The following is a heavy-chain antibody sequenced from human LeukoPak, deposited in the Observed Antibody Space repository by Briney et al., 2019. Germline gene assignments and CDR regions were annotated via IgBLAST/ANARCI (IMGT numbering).Heavy chain of an antibody. CDR3: ARDNDRKDDS. D-gene: IGHD3-16*01. Sequence: GGSLRLSCAASGFTFSSYWMNWVRQAPGKGLEWVANIKQDGSEKYYVDSVKGRFAISRDNAKNSLYLQMNNLRVEDTAVYYCARDNDRKDDSWGQGTLVTVSS. J-gene: IGHJ5*02. V-gene: IGHV3-7*01. CDR1: GFTFSSYW. CDR2: IKQDGSEK.